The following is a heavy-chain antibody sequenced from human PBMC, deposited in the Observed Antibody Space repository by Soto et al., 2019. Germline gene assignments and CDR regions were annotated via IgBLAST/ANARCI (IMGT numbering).Heavy chain of an antibody. D-gene: IGHD3-3*01. J-gene: IGHJ5*02. V-gene: IGHV1-18*01. CDR3: AKIAVFGIVLGGKGLDP. Sequence: QVQLVQSGVEVKKPGASVNVSCKASGYTFTRYGIAWVRQAPGQGLEWMGWISGYNGNRNYVEKFQGRLSMTTDTSTSTDYMEVRSLRSDDTAVYYCAKIAVFGIVLGGKGLDPWGQGTLVTVSS. CDR2: ISGYNGNR. CDR1: GYTFTRYG.